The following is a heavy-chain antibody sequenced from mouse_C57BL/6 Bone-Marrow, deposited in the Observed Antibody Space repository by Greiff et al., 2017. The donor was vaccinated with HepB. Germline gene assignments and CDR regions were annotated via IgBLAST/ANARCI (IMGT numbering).Heavy chain of an antibody. J-gene: IGHJ2*01. D-gene: IGHD2-10*01. CDR2: ISYDGSN. Sequence: EVQLQESGPGLVKPSQSLSLTCSVTGYSITSGYYWNWIRQFPGNKLEWMGYISYDGSNNYNPSLKNRISITRDTSKNQFFLKLNSVTTEDTATYYCASLLWQLRGYFDYWGQGTTLTVSS. CDR1: GYSITSGYY. CDR3: ASLLWQLRGYFDY. V-gene: IGHV3-6*01.